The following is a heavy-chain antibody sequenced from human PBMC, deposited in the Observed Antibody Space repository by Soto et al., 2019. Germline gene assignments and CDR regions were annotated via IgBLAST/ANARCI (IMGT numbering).Heavy chain of an antibody. Sequence: QVQLVQCGAEVKKPGASVKVSCKASEYAYTSYDINWVRQVTGQGLEWMGWMNPNSDNTDYAQKFQGRVTMTRNTSIRTAYMELSSLRSEDTAVYYCARPTRSGYSGAWSPFDYWGQGSLVTVSS. V-gene: IGHV1-8*01. CDR1: EYAYTSYD. D-gene: IGHD6-19*01. CDR2: MNPNSDNT. J-gene: IGHJ4*02. CDR3: ARPTRSGYSGAWSPFDY.